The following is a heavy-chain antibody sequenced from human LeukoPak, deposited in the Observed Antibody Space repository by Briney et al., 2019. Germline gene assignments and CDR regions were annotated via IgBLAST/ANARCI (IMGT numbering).Heavy chain of an antibody. V-gene: IGHV4-39*07. Sequence: SETLSLTCTVSGGSISSSSYYWGWIRQPPGKGLEWIGSIYYSGSTYYNPSLKSRVTISVDTSKNQFSLKLSSVTAADTAVYYCASGDDYGDYGADYWGQGTLVTVSS. D-gene: IGHD4-17*01. J-gene: IGHJ4*02. CDR1: GGSISSSSYY. CDR3: ASGDDYGDYGADY. CDR2: IYYSGST.